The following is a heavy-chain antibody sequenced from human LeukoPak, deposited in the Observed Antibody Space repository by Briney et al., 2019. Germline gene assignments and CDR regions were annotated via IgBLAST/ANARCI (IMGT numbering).Heavy chain of an antibody. Sequence: GGSLRLSCAASGFTFSSYAMSWVRQAPGKGLEWFSGISGIGGSTYYADSVKGRFTISRDNSKNTLYLQMNSLRAEDTAVYYCATPLSGATTGYDYWGQGTLVTVSS. J-gene: IGHJ4*02. CDR1: GFTFSSYA. CDR2: ISGIGGST. D-gene: IGHD1-26*01. CDR3: ATPLSGATTGYDY. V-gene: IGHV3-23*01.